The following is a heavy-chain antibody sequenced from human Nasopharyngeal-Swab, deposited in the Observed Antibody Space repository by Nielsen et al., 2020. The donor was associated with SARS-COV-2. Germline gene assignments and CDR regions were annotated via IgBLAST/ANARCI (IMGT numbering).Heavy chain of an antibody. D-gene: IGHD5-12*01. J-gene: IGHJ6*02. CDR2: INAGNGNT. Sequence: ASVKVSCKASGYTFTSYAMHWVRQAPGQRLEWMGWINAGNGNTKYSQKFQGRVTITRDTSASTAYMELSSLRSEDTAVYYCARDRHSGYEFDYYGMDVWGQGTTVTVSS. CDR1: GYTFTSYA. CDR3: ARDRHSGYEFDYYGMDV. V-gene: IGHV1-3*01.